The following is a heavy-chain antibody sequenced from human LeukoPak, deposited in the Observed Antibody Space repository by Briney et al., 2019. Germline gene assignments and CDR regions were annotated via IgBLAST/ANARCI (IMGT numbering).Heavy chain of an antibody. Sequence: GESLKISCKGSGYSFTSYWIGWVRQMPGKGLEWMGIIYPGDSDTRYSPSFQGQVTISADKSITTAYLQWSSLKASDTAMYYCARRSSYYDFWSGRVRAQNWYFDLWGRGTLVTVSS. J-gene: IGHJ2*01. D-gene: IGHD3-3*01. CDR3: ARRSSYYDFWSGRVRAQNWYFDL. V-gene: IGHV5-51*01. CDR2: IYPGDSDT. CDR1: GYSFTSYW.